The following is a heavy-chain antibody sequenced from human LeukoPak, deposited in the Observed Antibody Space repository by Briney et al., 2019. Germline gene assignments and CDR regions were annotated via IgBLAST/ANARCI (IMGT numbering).Heavy chain of an antibody. J-gene: IGHJ6*03. CDR2: IYTSGST. CDR1: GGSISSYY. V-gene: IGHV4-4*09. CDR3: ARRVGIAAAGEYYYYYYVDV. Sequence: ASETLSLTCTVSGGSISSYYWSWIRQPPGKGLEWIGYIYTSGSTNYNPSLKSRVTISVDTSKNQFSLKLSSVTAADTAVYYCARRVGIAAAGEYYYYYYVDVWGKGTTVTVSS. D-gene: IGHD6-13*01.